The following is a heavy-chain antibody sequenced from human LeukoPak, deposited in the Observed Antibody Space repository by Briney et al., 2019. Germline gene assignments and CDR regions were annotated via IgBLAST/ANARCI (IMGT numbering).Heavy chain of an antibody. CDR1: GFTFSNYA. CDR2: INNDGGGS. D-gene: IGHD2-15*01. Sequence: GGSLRLSCQASGFTFSNYAMSWVRQAPGEGLEWVSSINNDGGGSFFADSVKDRFTISRDDSRSMVYLQMNSLSAEDTAVYYCARSGVATCHYWGQGILVTVSS. V-gene: IGHV3-23*01. CDR3: ARSGVATCHY. J-gene: IGHJ4*02.